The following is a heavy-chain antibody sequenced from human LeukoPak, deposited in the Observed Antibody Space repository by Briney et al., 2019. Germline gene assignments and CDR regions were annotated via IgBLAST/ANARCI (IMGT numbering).Heavy chain of an antibody. V-gene: IGHV1-69*04. Sequence: SVKVSCKISGGTFGSYGISWVRQAPGQGLEWMGRTIPIRGMTNYAQKFQGRVTITADTSASTAYMELSSLTSEDTAAYFCARGPYDGTFYFDSWGQGTLVIVSS. J-gene: IGHJ4*02. CDR3: ARGPYDGTFYFDS. D-gene: IGHD3-16*01. CDR1: GGTFGSYG. CDR2: TIPIRGMT.